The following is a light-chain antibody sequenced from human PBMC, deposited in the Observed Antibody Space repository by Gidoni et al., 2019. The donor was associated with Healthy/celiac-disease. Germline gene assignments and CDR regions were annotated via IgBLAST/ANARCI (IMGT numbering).Light chain of an antibody. V-gene: IGKV3-15*01. CDR2: GAS. J-gene: IGKJ1*01. CDR1: QSVSSN. Sequence: EIVMTQSPATLYVSPGERATLSCRASQSVSSNLAWYQQKPGQAPRLLSYGASTRATGIPARFSGSGSGTEFTLTINSVQSEDFAVYYCQQYNNWPLWTFGQGTKVEIK. CDR3: QQYNNWPLWT.